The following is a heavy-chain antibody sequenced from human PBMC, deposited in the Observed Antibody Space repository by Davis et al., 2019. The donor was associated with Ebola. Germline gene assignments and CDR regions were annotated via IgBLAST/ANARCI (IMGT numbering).Heavy chain of an antibody. D-gene: IGHD3-3*01. CDR1: GYTFTGYY. V-gene: IGHV1-2*06. J-gene: IGHJ4*02. CDR2: ISPNSGGT. CDR3: ARDQEFSEWLLSDRFDY. Sequence: AASVKVSCKASGYTFTGYYIHWVRQAPGQGLEWMGRISPNSGGTNYAQKLQGRVTMTTDTSTSTAYMELRSLRSDDTAVYYCARDQEFSEWLLSDRFDYWGQGTLVTVSS.